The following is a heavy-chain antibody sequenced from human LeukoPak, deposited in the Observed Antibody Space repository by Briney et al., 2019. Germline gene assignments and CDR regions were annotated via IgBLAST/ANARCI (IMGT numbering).Heavy chain of an antibody. CDR2: ISYDGSNK. D-gene: IGHD4-17*01. J-gene: IGHJ3*02. Sequence: PGGSLRLSCAASGFTFSSYAMSWVRQAPGKGLEWVAVISYDGSNKYYADSVKGRFTISRDNSKNTLYLQMNSLRAEDTAVYYCAKDPNGDYIGTFEIWGQGTMVTVSS. V-gene: IGHV3-30-3*01. CDR3: AKDPNGDYIGTFEI. CDR1: GFTFSSYA.